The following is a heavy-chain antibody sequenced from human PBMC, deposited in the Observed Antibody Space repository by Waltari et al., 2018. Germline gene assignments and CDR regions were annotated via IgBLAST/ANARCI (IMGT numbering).Heavy chain of an antibody. CDR1: GFTVSSNY. CDR2: IYSGGSK. Sequence: EVQLVESGGGLVQPGGSLRLSCAASGFTVSSNYMRWVRQAPGKGLEWVSVIYSGGSKDYADSVKGRFTISRDNSKNTLYLQMNSLRAEDTAVYYCARSSGWYVGYWYFDLWGRGTLVTVSS. CDR3: ARSSGWYVGYWYFDL. J-gene: IGHJ2*01. V-gene: IGHV3-66*02. D-gene: IGHD6-19*01.